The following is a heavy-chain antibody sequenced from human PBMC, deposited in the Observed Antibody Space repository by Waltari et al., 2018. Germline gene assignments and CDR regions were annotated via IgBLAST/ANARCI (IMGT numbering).Heavy chain of an antibody. CDR2: IYYSGGT. Sequence: QVQLQESGPGLVKPSETLSLTCTVSGGSISSHYWSWIRQPPGKGLVWIRYIYYSGGTNYNPSLKSRVTISVDTSKNQFSLKLCSVTAADTAVDYCAFGDYGIFFDFWGQGTLVTVSS. V-gene: IGHV4-59*11. D-gene: IGHD4-17*01. CDR3: AFGDYGIFFDF. J-gene: IGHJ4*02. CDR1: GGSISSHY.